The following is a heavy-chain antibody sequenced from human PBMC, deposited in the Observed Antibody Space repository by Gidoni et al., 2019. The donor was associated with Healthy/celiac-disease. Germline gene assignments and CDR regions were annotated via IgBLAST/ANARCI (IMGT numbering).Heavy chain of an antibody. CDR2: IYYSGST. D-gene: IGHD3-9*01. CDR1: GGSISSGDYY. V-gene: IGHV4-30-4*01. CDR3: AREGYDILTGYYTPFDY. Sequence: QVQLQESGPGLVKPSQTLSLTCTVSGGSISSGDYYWSWIRQPPGKGLEWIGYIYYSGSTYYNPSLKSRVTISVDTSKNQFSLKLSSVTAADTAVYYCAREGYDILTGYYTPFDYWGQGTLVTVSS. J-gene: IGHJ4*02.